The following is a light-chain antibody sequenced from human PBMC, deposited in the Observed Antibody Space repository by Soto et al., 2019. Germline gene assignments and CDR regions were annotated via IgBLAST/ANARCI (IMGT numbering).Light chain of an antibody. J-gene: IGKJ1*01. Sequence: ENVLTQSPATLSLSPGERATLSCRASQSVSSYLAWYQQKPGQAPRLLIYDASNRATGIPARFSGSGSGTDFTLTISSLEPEDFAVYYCQQRSNWPPWTFG. CDR3: QQRSNWPPWT. V-gene: IGKV3-11*01. CDR1: QSVSSY. CDR2: DAS.